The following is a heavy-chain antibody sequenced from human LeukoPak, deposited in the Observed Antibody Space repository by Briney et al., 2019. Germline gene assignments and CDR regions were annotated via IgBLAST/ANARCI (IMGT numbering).Heavy chain of an antibody. V-gene: IGHV3-21*01. J-gene: IGHJ3*02. CDR3: ARGSYSGAAAFDI. CDR2: ISSSSSYI. CDR1: GLMFSRSW. D-gene: IGHD1-26*01. Sequence: GGSLRLSCAGSGLMFSRSWMTWVRQAPGQGLEWVSSISSSSSYIYYADSVKGRFTISRDNAKNSLYLQMNRLRAEDTAVYYCARGSYSGAAAFDIWGQGTMVTVSS.